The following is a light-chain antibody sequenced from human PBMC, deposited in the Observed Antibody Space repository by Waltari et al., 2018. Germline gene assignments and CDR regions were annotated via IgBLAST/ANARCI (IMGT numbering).Light chain of an antibody. V-gene: IGKV3-11*01. CDR2: DAS. Sequence: EIVLTQSPATLSLSPGERATLSCRTSRSVSVYLAWYQHKPGQAPSLLLSDASNRATGIPARFSGSGSETDFTLSINNLEPDDSATYYCQQRNDWPPTFGRGTKLE. CDR1: RSVSVY. CDR3: QQRNDWPPT. J-gene: IGKJ1*01.